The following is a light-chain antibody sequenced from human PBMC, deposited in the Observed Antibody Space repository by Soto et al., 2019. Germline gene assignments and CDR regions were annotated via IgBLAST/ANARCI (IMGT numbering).Light chain of an antibody. V-gene: IGKV1-39*01. CDR1: QNVRTY. CDR2: DSS. J-gene: IGKJ2*01. Sequence: DVRMTQSPSSLSASVGDRVTITCRASQNVRTYLNWYQHKPGKAPTLLIFDSSDLESGVPARFSGSRSGTDFTLTISSLQSEDFATYYCQQSFFIPRTFGQGTKVEI. CDR3: QQSFFIPRT.